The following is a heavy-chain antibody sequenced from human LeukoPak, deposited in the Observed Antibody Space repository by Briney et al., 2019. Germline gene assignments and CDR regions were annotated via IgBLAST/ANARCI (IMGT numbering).Heavy chain of an antibody. CDR1: GFTFSNAW. V-gene: IGHV3-15*01. CDR2: IKSKTDGGTT. D-gene: IGHD5-18*01. CDR3: TRMVDTAMVNFYYYYMDV. Sequence: PGGSLRLSCAASGFTFSNAWMSWVRQAPGKGLEWVGRIKSKTDGGTTDYAAPVKGRFTISRDDSKNTAYLQMNSLKTEDTAVYYCTRMVDTAMVNFYYYYMDVWGKGTTVTVSS. J-gene: IGHJ6*03.